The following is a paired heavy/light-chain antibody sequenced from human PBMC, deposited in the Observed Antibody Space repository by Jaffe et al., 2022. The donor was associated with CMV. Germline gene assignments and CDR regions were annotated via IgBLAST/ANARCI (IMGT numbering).Light chain of an antibody. CDR1: QGISSY. J-gene: IGKJ3*01. CDR3: QQLNKRGIT. Sequence: IQLTQSPSSLSASVGDRVTITCRASQGISSYLAWYQQKPGKAPKLLIYAASTLQSGVPSRFSGSGSGTDFTLTISSLQPEDFATYYCQQLNKRGITFGPGTKVDIK. CDR2: AAS. V-gene: IGKV1-9*01.
Heavy chain of an antibody. CDR1: GGSISSSSYY. J-gene: IGHJ5*02. Sequence: QLQLQESGPGLVKPSETLSLTCTVSGGSISSSSYYWGWIRQPPGKGLEWIGSIYYSGSTYYNPSLKSRVTISVDTSKNQFSLKLSSVTAADTAVYYCARHFRLCDKRYYGSGSLCNWFDPWGQGTLVTVSS. V-gene: IGHV4-39*01. D-gene: IGHD3-10*01. CDR3: ARHFRLCDKRYYGSGSLCNWFDP. CDR2: IYYSGST.